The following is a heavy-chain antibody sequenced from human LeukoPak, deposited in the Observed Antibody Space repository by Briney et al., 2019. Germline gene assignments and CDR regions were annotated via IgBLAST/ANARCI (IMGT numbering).Heavy chain of an antibody. J-gene: IGHJ4*02. CDR2: ISTYNSNT. CDR1: GYTFTSYG. V-gene: IGHV1-18*01. CDR3: ARYYYDSSGLDY. Sequence: ASVKVSCKASGYTFTSYGISWVRQAPGQGLEWMGWISTYNSNTNYAQKLQGRVTMTTDTSTSTVYMELRSLRSDDTAVYYCARYYYDSSGLDYWGRGTLVTVSS. D-gene: IGHD3-22*01.